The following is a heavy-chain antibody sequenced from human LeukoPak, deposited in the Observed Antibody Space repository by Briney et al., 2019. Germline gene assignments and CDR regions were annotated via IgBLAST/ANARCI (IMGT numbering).Heavy chain of an antibody. V-gene: IGHV3-30*18. J-gene: IGHJ3*02. CDR1: GFTFSSYG. D-gene: IGHD3-10*01. Sequence: GRSLRHSCAASGFTFSSYGMHWVRQAPGKGLEWVAVISYDGSNKYYADSVKGRFTISRDNSKNTLYLQMNSLRAEDTAVYYCAKGFSRAYYYGSGSYYSQGSYDAFDIWGQGTMVTVSS. CDR3: AKGFSRAYYYGSGSYYSQGSYDAFDI. CDR2: ISYDGSNK.